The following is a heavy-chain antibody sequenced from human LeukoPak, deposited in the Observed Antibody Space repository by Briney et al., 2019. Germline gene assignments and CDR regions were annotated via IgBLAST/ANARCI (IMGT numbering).Heavy chain of an antibody. CDR1: GFTVSSNS. V-gene: IGHV3-53*01. J-gene: IGHJ4*02. CDR3: ARRAGAYSHPYDY. CDR2: IYSDST. Sequence: GGSLRLSCRVSGFTVSSNSMSWVRQAPGKGLEWVSFIYSDSTHYSDSVKGRFTIPRDNSKNTLYLQMNSLRAEDTAVYYCARRAGAYSHPYDYWGQGTLVTVSS. D-gene: IGHD4/OR15-4a*01.